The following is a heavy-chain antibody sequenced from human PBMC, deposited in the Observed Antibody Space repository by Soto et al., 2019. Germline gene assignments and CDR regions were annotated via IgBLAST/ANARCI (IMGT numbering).Heavy chain of an antibody. D-gene: IGHD2-2*01. CDR2: ISSSSSTI. J-gene: IGHJ6*03. CDR3: ARDRRYCSSTSCSTRGTIPPYYYMDV. V-gene: IGHV3-48*01. CDR1: GFTFSSYS. Sequence: GGSLRLSCAASGFTFSSYSMNWVRQAPGKGLEWVSYISSSSSTIYYADSVKGRFTISRDNAKNSLYLQMNSLRAEDTAVYYCARDRRYCSSTSCSTRGTIPPYYYMDVWGKGTTVTVSS.